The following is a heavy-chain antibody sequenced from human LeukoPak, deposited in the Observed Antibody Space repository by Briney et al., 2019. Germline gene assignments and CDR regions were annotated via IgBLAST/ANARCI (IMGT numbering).Heavy chain of an antibody. CDR3: VRTSRSSSTDS. V-gene: IGHV3-7*01. CDR2: IKQDGSVK. CDR1: GFTFNNYW. Sequence: GSLRLSCAASGFTFNNYWMSWVRQAPGKGLEWVANIKQDGSVKNYVDYMEGRFTISRDNAKNSLYLQMNGLRAEDTAVYYCVRTSRSSSTDSRGQGTLVTVSS. D-gene: IGHD6-6*01. J-gene: IGHJ5*01.